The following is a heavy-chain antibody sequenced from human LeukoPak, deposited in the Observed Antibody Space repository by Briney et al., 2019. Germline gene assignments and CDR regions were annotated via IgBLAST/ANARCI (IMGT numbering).Heavy chain of an antibody. V-gene: IGHV4-39*07. CDR3: ARIVPHCGGDCYPFAFDI. CDR2: IYYSGST. D-gene: IGHD2-21*02. CDR1: GGSISSNSYY. Sequence: SETLSLTCTVSGGSISSNSYYWGWIRQSPGKGLEWIGSIYYSGSTYYNPSLKSRVTISVDTSKNQFSLKLSSVTAADTAVYYCARIVPHCGGDCYPFAFDIWGQGTMVTVSS. J-gene: IGHJ3*02.